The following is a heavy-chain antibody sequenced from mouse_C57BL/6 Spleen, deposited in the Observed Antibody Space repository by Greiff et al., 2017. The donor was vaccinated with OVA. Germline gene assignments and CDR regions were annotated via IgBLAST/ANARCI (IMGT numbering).Heavy chain of an antibody. J-gene: IGHJ4*01. Sequence: EVKVVESGGDLVKPGGSLKLSCAASGFTFSSYGMSWVRQTPDKRLEWVATLSSGGSYTYYPDSVKGRFTISRDNAKNTLYLQMSSLKSEDTAMYYCARHDSSGGEYYYAMDYWGQGTSVTVSS. D-gene: IGHD3-2*02. CDR2: LSSGGSYT. V-gene: IGHV5-6*01. CDR3: ARHDSSGGEYYYAMDY. CDR1: GFTFSSYG.